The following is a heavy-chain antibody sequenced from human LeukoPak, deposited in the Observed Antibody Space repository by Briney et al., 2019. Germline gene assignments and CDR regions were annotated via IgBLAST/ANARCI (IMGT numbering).Heavy chain of an antibody. J-gene: IGHJ4*02. CDR3: ARLSRTGYYFDY. Sequence: SETLSLTCTVSGGSISSHYWSWIRQPPGKGLEWIGYIYYSGSTNYNPSLKSRVTISVDTSKNQFSLKLSSVAAADTAVYYCARLSRTGYYFDYWGQGTLVTVSS. CDR1: GGSISSHY. V-gene: IGHV4-59*08. CDR2: IYYSGST. D-gene: IGHD1-14*01.